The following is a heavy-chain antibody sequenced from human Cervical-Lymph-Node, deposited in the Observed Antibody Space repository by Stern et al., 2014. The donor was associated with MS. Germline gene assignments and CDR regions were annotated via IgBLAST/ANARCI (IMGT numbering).Heavy chain of an antibody. Sequence: EVQLVESGGGLVQPGKSLRLSCVASGFIFDDYAMHWVRQAPGKAPECVSGIDWNSGRRLYAYYVKGRFTTSRDNAKNSLYLQRNSLRTDDTALYYCARVRVGANDFWGQGTLVTVSS. CDR3: ARVRVGANDF. D-gene: IGHD1-26*01. J-gene: IGHJ4*02. CDR1: GFIFDDYA. V-gene: IGHV3-9*01. CDR2: IDWNSGRR.